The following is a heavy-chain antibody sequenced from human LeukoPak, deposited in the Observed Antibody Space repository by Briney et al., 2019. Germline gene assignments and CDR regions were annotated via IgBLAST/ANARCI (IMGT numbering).Heavy chain of an antibody. CDR1: GFTFSSFG. Sequence: GGSLRLSRAASGFTFSSFGMHWVRQAPGKGLEWVAFIRYDGSNKYYADSVKGRFTISRDNSKNTLYLQMNSLRAEDTALYYCAREVYYDTSGYYPDYWGQGTLVTVSS. V-gene: IGHV3-30*02. D-gene: IGHD3-22*01. CDR3: AREVYYDTSGYYPDY. J-gene: IGHJ4*02. CDR2: IRYDGSNK.